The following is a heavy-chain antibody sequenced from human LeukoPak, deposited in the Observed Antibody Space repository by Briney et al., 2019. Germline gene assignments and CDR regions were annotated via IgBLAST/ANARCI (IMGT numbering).Heavy chain of an antibody. Sequence: GGSLRFSCAASGFTFSSYSMNWVRQAPGKGLEWVSSISSSSSYIYYADSVKGRFTISRDNAKNSLYLQMNSLRAEDTAVYYCARDRVADSSGPFDYWGQGTLVTVSS. D-gene: IGHD6-19*01. V-gene: IGHV3-21*01. CDR3: ARDRVADSSGPFDY. CDR2: ISSSSSYI. J-gene: IGHJ4*02. CDR1: GFTFSSYS.